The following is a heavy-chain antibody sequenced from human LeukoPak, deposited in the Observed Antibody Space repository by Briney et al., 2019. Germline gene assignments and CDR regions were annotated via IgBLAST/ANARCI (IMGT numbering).Heavy chain of an antibody. V-gene: IGHV4-34*01. CDR3: ARARSYGSGMDV. J-gene: IGHJ6*02. CDR2: INHSGST. D-gene: IGHD5-18*01. Sequence: SETLSLTSAVYGGSFSGYYWSWIRQPPGKGLEWIGEINHSGSTNYNPSLKSRVTISVDTSKNQFSLKLSSVTAADTAVYYCARARSYGSGMDVWGQGTTVTVSS. CDR1: GGSFSGYY.